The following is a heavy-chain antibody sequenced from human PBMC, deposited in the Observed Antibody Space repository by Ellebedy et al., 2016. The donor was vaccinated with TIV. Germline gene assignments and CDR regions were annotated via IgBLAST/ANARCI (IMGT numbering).Heavy chain of an antibody. CDR2: INPNTGRT. J-gene: IGHJ3*01. V-gene: IGHV1-2*04. CDR1: GYSFTDHC. D-gene: IGHD1-26*01. Sequence: AASVKVSCKASGYSFTDHCIFWVRQAPGQGLEWMGWINPNTGRTNYARKFLGSVTMTRDTSSTTAYMELSRLKSDDTAVDYCARANGVGASRDGLDLWGQGTVVTVSP. CDR3: ARANGVGASRDGLDL.